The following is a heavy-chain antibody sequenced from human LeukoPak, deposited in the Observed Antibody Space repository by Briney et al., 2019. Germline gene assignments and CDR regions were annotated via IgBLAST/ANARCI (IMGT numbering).Heavy chain of an antibody. CDR1: GSSISSSDYY. CDR3: ARGPGYYYDSSGYYLN. D-gene: IGHD3-22*01. CDR2: IYYSGST. J-gene: IGHJ4*02. V-gene: IGHV4-30-4*01. Sequence: SQTMSLTCTVSGSSISSSDYYWSWIRQPPGTGLEWLGYIYYSGSTYYNPSLKSRVTISVDTSKNQFSLKLSSVTAADTAVYYCARGPGYYYDSSGYYLNWGQGTLVTVSS.